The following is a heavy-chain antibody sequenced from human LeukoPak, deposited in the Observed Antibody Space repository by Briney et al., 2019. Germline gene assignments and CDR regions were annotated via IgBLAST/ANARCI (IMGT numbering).Heavy chain of an antibody. CDR2: INSNGDST. V-gene: IGHV3-64D*06. D-gene: IGHD6-19*01. CDR3: VRPGIAVAGTRWFDP. J-gene: IGHJ5*02. CDR1: GFSFSSYP. Sequence: GSLRLSCSASGFSFSSYPMHWVRQAPGKGLEYVSAINSNGDSTYYADSVKGRFIISRDDSKNTLYLQVSSLRAEDTAVYYCVRPGIAVAGTRWFDPWGQGTLVTVSS.